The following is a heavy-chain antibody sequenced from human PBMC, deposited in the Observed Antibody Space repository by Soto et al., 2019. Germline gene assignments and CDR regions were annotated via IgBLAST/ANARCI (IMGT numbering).Heavy chain of an antibody. D-gene: IGHD3-3*01. CDR3: ARDEMYYDFWSGTRKYYYYGMDV. J-gene: IGHJ6*02. Sequence: PGGSLRLSCAASGFTFSSYGMHWVRQAPGKGLEWVAVIWYDGSNKYYADSVKGRFTISRDNSKNTLYLQMNSLRAEDTAVYYCARDEMYYDFWSGTRKYYYYGMDVWGQGTTVTVSS. CDR1: GFTFSSYG. V-gene: IGHV3-33*01. CDR2: IWYDGSNK.